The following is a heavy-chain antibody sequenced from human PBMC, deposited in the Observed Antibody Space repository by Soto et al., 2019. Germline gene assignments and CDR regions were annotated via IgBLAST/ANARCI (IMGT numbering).Heavy chain of an antibody. CDR1: VGSISSSRDC. D-gene: IGHD1-26*01. V-gene: IGHV4-39*01. J-gene: IGHJ4*02. Sequence: PSETLSLTCSVSVGSISSSRDCWGWIRQPPGKGLEWTGSICYSGSTYYNLSLKSRATISVDTSKNQFSLKVTSVTAADMAVYYCARHGWGSYSDYFDYWGQGTLVTVSS. CDR2: ICYSGST. CDR3: ARHGWGSYSDYFDY.